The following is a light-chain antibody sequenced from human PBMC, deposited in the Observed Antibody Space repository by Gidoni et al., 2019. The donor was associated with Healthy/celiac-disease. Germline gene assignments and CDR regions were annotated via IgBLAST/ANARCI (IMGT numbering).Light chain of an antibody. J-gene: IGKJ1*01. CDR2: AAS. Sequence: IQMTPSSSSLSASVVDRVSITCRASQSISSYLNWYQQKPGKAPKRLIYAASSLQSGVPSRFSGSGSGTDFTLTISSLQPEDFATYYCQQSYSTPPTFGQGTKVEIK. CDR3: QQSYSTPPT. V-gene: IGKV1-39*01. CDR1: QSISSY.